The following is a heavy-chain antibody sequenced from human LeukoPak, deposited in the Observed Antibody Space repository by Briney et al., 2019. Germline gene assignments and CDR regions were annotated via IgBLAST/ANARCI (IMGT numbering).Heavy chain of an antibody. Sequence: GGSLRLSCAASGFTFMSHWMSWVRQAPGKGLEWVANIKQDGSDKHYVESVKGRFTISRDNAKSSLYLQMNTLRAEDTAVYYCARLSDTEGSSTSYRASDIWGQGTMVTVSS. CDR1: GFTFMSHW. D-gene: IGHD2-2*01. CDR2: IKQDGSDK. CDR3: ARLSDTEGSSTSYRASDI. J-gene: IGHJ3*02. V-gene: IGHV3-7*01.